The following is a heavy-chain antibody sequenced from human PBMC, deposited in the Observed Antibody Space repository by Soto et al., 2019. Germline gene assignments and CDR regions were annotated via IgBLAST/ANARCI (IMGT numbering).Heavy chain of an antibody. D-gene: IGHD2-21*01. CDR1: GYSFTSYW. V-gene: IGHV5-10-1*01. Sequence: EVQLVQSGAELKKPGESLRISCTGSGYSFTSYWISWVRQMPGKGLEWMGRIDPSDSYTNYSPSFQGHVTISADKSMGAACLQWSSLKASDTAMYYCATTPGEGPYAPLGYWGQGTLVTVSS. J-gene: IGHJ4*02. CDR2: IDPSDSYT. CDR3: ATTPGEGPYAPLGY.